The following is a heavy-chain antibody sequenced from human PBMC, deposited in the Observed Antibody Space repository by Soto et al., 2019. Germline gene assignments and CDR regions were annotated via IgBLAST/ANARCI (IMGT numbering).Heavy chain of an antibody. V-gene: IGHV3-49*03. CDR3: TRGVLGGAAAVAY. D-gene: IGHD6-13*01. CDR2: IRSKAYGGTT. J-gene: IGHJ4*02. CDR1: GFTFGDYA. Sequence: GGSLRLSCTASGFTFGDYAMSWFRQVPGKGLEWVGFIRSKAYGGTTEYAASVKGRFTISRDDAKSIAYLQMNSLKTEDTAVYYCTRGVLGGAAAVAYWGQGTLVTVSS.